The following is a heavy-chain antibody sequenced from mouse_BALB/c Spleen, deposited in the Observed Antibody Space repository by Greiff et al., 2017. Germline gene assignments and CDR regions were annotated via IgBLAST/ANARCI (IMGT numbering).Heavy chain of an antibody. D-gene: IGHD2-4*01. CDR2: ISYSGST. CDR1: GYSITSDYA. Sequence: EVKLMESGPGLVKPSQSLSLTCTVTGYSITSDYAWNWIRQFPGNKLEWMGYISYSGSTSYNPSLKSRISITRDTSKNQFFLQLNSVTTEDTATYYCAKGMITTEAWFAYWGQGTLVTVSA. J-gene: IGHJ3*01. CDR3: AKGMITTEAWFAY. V-gene: IGHV3-2*02.